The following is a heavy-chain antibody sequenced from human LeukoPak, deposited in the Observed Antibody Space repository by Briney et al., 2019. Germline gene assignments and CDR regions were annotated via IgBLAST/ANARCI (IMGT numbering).Heavy chain of an antibody. V-gene: IGHV3-48*03. CDR2: ISSSGSTI. CDR1: GFTFSSYE. J-gene: IGHJ4*02. CDR3: ARGRSGGWYYGSGGQIDY. Sequence: PGGSLRLSCAASGFTFSSYEMNWVRQAPGKGLVWVSYISSSGSTIYYADSVKGRFTISRDNAKNSLYLQMNSLRAEDTAVYYCARGRSGGWYYGSGGQIDYWGQGTLVTVSS. D-gene: IGHD6-19*01.